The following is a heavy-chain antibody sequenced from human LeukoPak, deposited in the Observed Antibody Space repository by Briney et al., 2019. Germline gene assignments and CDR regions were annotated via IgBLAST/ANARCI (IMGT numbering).Heavy chain of an antibody. D-gene: IGHD5-18*01. J-gene: IGHJ4*02. CDR1: GLTVSSNY. CDR3: ARGVVGYSYGFDY. CDR2: IFSGGST. V-gene: IGHV3-53*04. Sequence: PGGSLRLSCAASGLTVSSNYMSWVRQAPGKGLEWVSLIFSGGSTYYADSVKGRFTISRHNSENTLYLQMNSLRGEDTAVYYCARGVVGYSYGFDYWGQGTLVTVSS.